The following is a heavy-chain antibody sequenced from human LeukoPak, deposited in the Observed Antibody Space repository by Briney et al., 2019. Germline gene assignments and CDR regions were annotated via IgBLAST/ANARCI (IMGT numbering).Heavy chain of an antibody. Sequence: GSLRLSCAASGFTFSSYWMSWVRQAPGKGLEWVSAITGISGATYIADSVKGRFTISRDNSKNALFLQMDLLRAEDTAVYYCAKGSAAARPYYFDYWGLGVLVTVSS. CDR3: AKGSAAARPYYFDY. J-gene: IGHJ4*02. V-gene: IGHV3-23*01. D-gene: IGHD6-6*01. CDR1: GFTFSSYW. CDR2: ITGISGAT.